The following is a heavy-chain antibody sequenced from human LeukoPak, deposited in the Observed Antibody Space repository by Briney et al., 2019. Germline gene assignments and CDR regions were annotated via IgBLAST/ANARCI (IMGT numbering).Heavy chain of an antibody. CDR2: IKQDGSEK. Sequence: GGSLRLSCAASGFTFSSYWMSWVRQAPGKGLEWVANIKQDGSEKYYVDSVKGRFTISRDNAKNSLYLQMNSLRAEDTAVYYCARDCSGGSCYADDYWGQGALVTVSS. V-gene: IGHV3-7*01. CDR3: ARDCSGGSCYADDY. CDR1: GFTFSSYW. J-gene: IGHJ4*02. D-gene: IGHD2-15*01.